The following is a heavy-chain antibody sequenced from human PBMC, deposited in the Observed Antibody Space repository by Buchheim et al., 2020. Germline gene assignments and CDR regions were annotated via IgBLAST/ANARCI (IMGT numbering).Heavy chain of an antibody. V-gene: IGHV4-59*01. D-gene: IGHD6-19*01. J-gene: IGHJ5*02. CDR2: IYYSGST. Sequence: QVQLQESGPGLVKPSETLSLTCTVSGGSISSYYWSWIRQPPGKGLEWIGYIYYSGSTSYNPSLKSRVTISVDTSKNQFSLKLSSVTAADTAVYYCARSPGAVAGTGWFDPWGQGTL. CDR3: ARSPGAVAGTGWFDP. CDR1: GGSISSYY.